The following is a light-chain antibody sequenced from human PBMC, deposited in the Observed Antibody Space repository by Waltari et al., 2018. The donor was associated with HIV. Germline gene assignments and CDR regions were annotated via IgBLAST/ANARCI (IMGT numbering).Light chain of an antibody. CDR1: SSNIGSNY. V-gene: IGLV1-47*01. CDR2: RNN. Sequence: QSVLTQPPSASGTPGQRVTIPCSGSSSNIGSNYVYWYQQRPGTAPKLLIYRNNQRPSGVPDRFSGSKSGTSASLAISGLRSEDEADYYCAVWGDSLNSYVFGTGTEVTVL. CDR3: AVWGDSLNSYV. J-gene: IGLJ1*01.